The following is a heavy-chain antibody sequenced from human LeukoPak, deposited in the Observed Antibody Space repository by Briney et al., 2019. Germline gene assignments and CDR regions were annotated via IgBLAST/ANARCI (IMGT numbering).Heavy chain of an antibody. CDR1: GYTFTTYD. CDR2: MSPNSGNT. V-gene: IGHV1-8*01. J-gene: IGHJ4*02. Sequence: GASVKVSCKASGYTFTTYDLNWVRQATGQGLEWMGWMSPNSGNTGYAQKFQGRVTMTRNTSISTAYMELNNLTSEDTAVYYCARRIRGAPTDHWGQGTLVTVSS. CDR3: ARRIRGAPTDH. D-gene: IGHD3-10*01.